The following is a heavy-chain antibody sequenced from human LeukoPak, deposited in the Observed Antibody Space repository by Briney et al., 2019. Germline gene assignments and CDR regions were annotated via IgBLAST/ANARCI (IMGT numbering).Heavy chain of an antibody. D-gene: IGHD2-15*01. CDR2: IWYDGSDK. J-gene: IGHJ6*02. CDR3: ARVSCTGGSCKPYSYYDMDV. CDR1: GFTFSFSTYG. Sequence: PGGSLRLSCAASGFTFSFSTYGMHWVRQAPGKGLEWVAIIWYDGSDKYYADSVKGRFTISRDNSKNTLYLQMNSLRAEDTAVYYCARVSCTGGSCKPYSYYDMDVWGQGTLVTVSS. V-gene: IGHV3-33*01.